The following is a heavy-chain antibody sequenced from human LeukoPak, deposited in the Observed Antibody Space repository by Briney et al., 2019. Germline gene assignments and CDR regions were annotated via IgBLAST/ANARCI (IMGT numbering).Heavy chain of an antibody. D-gene: IGHD3-10*01. CDR2: IKYDGSEK. CDR3: AREPVRKRWFDS. J-gene: IGHJ5*01. Sequence: GGSLRLSCTASGFTFSNYWMSWARQAPNKGLEWVANIKYDGSEKYYVDAVKGRLTISRENAKTSLYLQMNSLRAEDTAVYYCAREPVRKRWFDSWGQGTLVTVSS. CDR1: GFTFSNYW. V-gene: IGHV3-7*03.